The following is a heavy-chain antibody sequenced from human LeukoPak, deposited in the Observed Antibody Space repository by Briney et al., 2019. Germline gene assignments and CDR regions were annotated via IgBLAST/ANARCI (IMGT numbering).Heavy chain of an antibody. J-gene: IGHJ4*02. D-gene: IGHD3-22*01. CDR2: ISGSGGST. CDR1: GFTFSSYA. V-gene: IGHV3-23*01. CDR3: AKDQVWIVVGSFDY. Sequence: GGSLRLSCAAAGFTFSSYAMSWVRQAPGKGLEWVSGISGSGGSTYYADSVKGRFTISRDNSKNTLYLQMTSLRAEDTAVYYCAKDQVWIVVGSFDYWGQGTLVTVSS.